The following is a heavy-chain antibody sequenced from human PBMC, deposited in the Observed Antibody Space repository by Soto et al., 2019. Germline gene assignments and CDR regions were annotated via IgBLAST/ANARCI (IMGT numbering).Heavy chain of an antibody. V-gene: IGHV3-66*01. D-gene: IGHD3-22*01. CDR3: ATPQDYDGCFES. Sequence: GGSQRLSYAASGFTVGGNHVSWVRQAPGKGLEWVSVIYSGGSTYYADSVKGRFTISRDNSKNTLYLQMNSLRAEDTAVYYCATPQDYDGCFESWGQGTLVTVSS. CDR1: GFTVGGNH. CDR2: IYSGGST. J-gene: IGHJ4*02.